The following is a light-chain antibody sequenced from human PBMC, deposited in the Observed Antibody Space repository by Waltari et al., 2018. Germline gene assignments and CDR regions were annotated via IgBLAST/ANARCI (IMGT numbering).Light chain of an antibody. CDR1: QNIHDN. J-gene: IGKJ4*01. Sequence: EVLMTQSPATLSVSPGERVTLSCRASQNIHDNSAWYQQKPGQAPRLLIYGASTRATDIPARFRGSGSGTEFTLTINSLQSEDLGIYYCQQYNKWPPLTFGGGTKVEIK. CDR2: GAS. V-gene: IGKV3-15*01. CDR3: QQYNKWPPLT.